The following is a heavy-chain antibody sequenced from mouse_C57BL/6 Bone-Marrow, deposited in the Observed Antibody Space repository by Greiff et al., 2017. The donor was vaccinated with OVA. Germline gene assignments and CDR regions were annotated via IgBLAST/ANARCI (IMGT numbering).Heavy chain of an antibody. J-gene: IGHJ3*01. D-gene: IGHD2-5*01. CDR2: ISSGGSYT. V-gene: IGHV5-6*01. CDR1: GFTFSSYG. CDR3: ARHSEIRYSNFSWFAY. Sequence: EVKLVESGGDLVKPGGSLKLSRAASGFTFSSYGMSWVRQTPDKRLEWVATISSGGSYTSYPDSVKGRFTISRANAKNTLYLQMSSLKSEDTAMYYDARHSEIRYSNFSWFAYWGQGTLVTVSA.